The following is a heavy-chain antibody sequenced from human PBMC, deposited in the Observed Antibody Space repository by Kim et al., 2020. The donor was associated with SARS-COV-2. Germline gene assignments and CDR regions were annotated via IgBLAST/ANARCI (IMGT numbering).Heavy chain of an antibody. V-gene: IGHV7-4-1*04. J-gene: IGHJ4*02. CDR1: GYGLTGYG. CDR2: INTNTGNP. CDR3: AREYSTTTVPLSF. Sequence: ASVKVSCKASGYGLTGYGLNWVRQAPGQGLVWMGWINTNTGNPTYAQGFAGRFVFSLDTSVNMAYLQINSLKPEDTAVYYCAREYSTTTVPLSFWGQGTLVTVSS. D-gene: IGHD4-17*01.